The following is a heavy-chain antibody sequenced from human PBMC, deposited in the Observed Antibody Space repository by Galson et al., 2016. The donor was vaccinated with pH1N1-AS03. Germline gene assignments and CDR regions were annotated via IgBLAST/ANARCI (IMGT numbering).Heavy chain of an antibody. D-gene: IGHD3-16*01. CDR3: ARRSPWESHYFDY. CDR2: ISASGGDT. CDR1: GFSFNTFA. V-gene: IGHV3-23*01. Sequence: SLRLSCAASGFSFNTFAMSWVRQAQGKGLEWVSSISASGGDTYYADSVKGRFTISRDNSRNTLYLQMNSLRAEDAAIYYCARRSPWESHYFDYWGQGTLVTVSS. J-gene: IGHJ4*02.